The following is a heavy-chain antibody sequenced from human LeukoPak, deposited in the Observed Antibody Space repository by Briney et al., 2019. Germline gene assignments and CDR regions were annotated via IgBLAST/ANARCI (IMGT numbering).Heavy chain of an antibody. CDR3: ARESWARYYYYGMDV. D-gene: IGHD3-16*01. V-gene: IGHV3-30-3*01. CDR2: MSYDGSNK. J-gene: IGHJ6*02. Sequence: GGSLRLSCAASGFTFSSYAMHWVRQAPGKGLEWVAVMSYDGSNKYYADSVKGRFTISRDNSKNTLYLQMNSLRAEDTAVYYCARESWARYYYYGMDVWGQGTTVTVSS. CDR1: GFTFSSYA.